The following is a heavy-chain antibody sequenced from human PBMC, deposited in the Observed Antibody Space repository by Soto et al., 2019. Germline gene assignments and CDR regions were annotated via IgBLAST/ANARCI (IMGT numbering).Heavy chain of an antibody. V-gene: IGHV1-18*01. Sequence: QVRLLQSGAEVKKPGASVKVSCKAAGYTFNRYGITWVRQAPGQGLEWMGWISAHNGNTNYAQKFQGRVTMTTDTSSNAAYMDLRSLRSDDTAVYFCARDVATIGARAALVLWGQGTLVSVPS. D-gene: IGHD5-12*01. CDR2: ISAHNGNT. J-gene: IGHJ4*02. CDR1: GYTFNRYG. CDR3: ARDVATIGARAALVL.